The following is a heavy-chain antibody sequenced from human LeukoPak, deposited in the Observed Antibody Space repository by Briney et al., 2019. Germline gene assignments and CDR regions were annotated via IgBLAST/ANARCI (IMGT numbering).Heavy chain of an antibody. D-gene: IGHD3-22*01. CDR1: GYSISSDYS. CDR2: MYHSGST. Sequence: SETLSLTCTVSGYSISSDYSWGWIRQPPGKGLEWIGDMYHSGSTNYNPSLKSRVTMSVDTSKNQFSLKLSSVTAADTAVYYCARDAYYYDSSGYSRFDYWGQGTLVTVSS. V-gene: IGHV4-38-2*02. CDR3: ARDAYYYDSSGYSRFDY. J-gene: IGHJ4*02.